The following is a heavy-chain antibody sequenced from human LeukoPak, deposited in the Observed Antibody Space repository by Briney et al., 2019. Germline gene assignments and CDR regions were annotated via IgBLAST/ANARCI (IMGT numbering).Heavy chain of an antibody. V-gene: IGHV3-7*01. CDR3: ARDLEYSYGPDAFDI. Sequence: PGGSLRLSCAASGFTFSSYWMSWVRQAPGKGLEWVANIKQDGSEKYYVDSVKGRFTISRDNAKNSLYLQMNSLRAEDTAVYYCARDLEYSYGPDAFDIWGQGTMVTVSS. J-gene: IGHJ3*02. CDR1: GFTFSSYW. D-gene: IGHD5-18*01. CDR2: IKQDGSEK.